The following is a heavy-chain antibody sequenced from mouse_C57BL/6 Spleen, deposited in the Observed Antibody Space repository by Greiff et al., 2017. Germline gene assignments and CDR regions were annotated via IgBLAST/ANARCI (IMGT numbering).Heavy chain of an antibody. J-gene: IGHJ4*01. CDR3: GRGGYYYAMDY. CDR2: ISDGGSYT. CDR1: GFTFSSYA. Sequence: EVQLVESGGGLVKPGGSLKLSCAASGFTFSSYAMSWVRQTPEKRLEWVATISDGGSYTYYPDNVKGRFTISRDNAKNNLYLQMSQLKSEDAAMXYCGRGGYYYAMDYWGQGTSVTVSS. V-gene: IGHV5-4*01.